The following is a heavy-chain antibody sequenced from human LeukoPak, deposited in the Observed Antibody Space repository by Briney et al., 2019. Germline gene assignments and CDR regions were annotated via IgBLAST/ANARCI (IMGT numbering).Heavy chain of an antibody. CDR2: INPNSGGT. Sequence: ASVKVSCKASGYTFTGYYMHWVRQAPEQGLEWMGWINPNSGGTNYAQKFQGWVTMTRDTSISTAYMELSRLRSDDTAVYYCARGGTYGDYVPNWYFDLWGRGTLVTVSS. CDR3: ARGGTYGDYVPNWYFDL. V-gene: IGHV1-2*04. J-gene: IGHJ2*01. CDR1: GYTFTGYY. D-gene: IGHD4-17*01.